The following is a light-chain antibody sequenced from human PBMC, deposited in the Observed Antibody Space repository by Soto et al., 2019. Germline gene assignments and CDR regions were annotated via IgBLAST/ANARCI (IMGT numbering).Light chain of an antibody. CDR1: QSVSSN. CDR3: QQYNNWPPWT. J-gene: IGKJ1*01. V-gene: IGKV3D-15*01. CDR2: GAS. Sequence: EIVMTQSPATLSVSPWERATLSCRASQSVSSNLAWYQQKRGQAPRLLIHGASTRAAGIPARFSGSGSGTEFTLTISNLQSEDFAVYYCQQYNNWPPWTFGQGTKVEIK.